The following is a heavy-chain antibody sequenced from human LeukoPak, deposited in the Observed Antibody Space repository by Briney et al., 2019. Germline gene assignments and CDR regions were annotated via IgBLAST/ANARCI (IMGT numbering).Heavy chain of an antibody. V-gene: IGHV1-18*01. D-gene: IGHD3-22*01. J-gene: IGHJ4*02. CDR2: ISAYNGHT. CDR3: ARGFPPRRSYDSSGYYSYNFDY. Sequence: ASVKVSCKTSGYTFTNYGVTWVRQAPGEGLEWMGWISAYNGHTKYAQRLQGRVTMTTDTSTSTAYMELRSLRSDDTAVYYCARGFPPRRSYDSSGYYSYNFDYWGQGTLVTVSS. CDR1: GYTFTNYG.